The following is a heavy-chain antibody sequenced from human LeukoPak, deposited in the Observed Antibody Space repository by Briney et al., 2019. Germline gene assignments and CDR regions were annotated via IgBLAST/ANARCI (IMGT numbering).Heavy chain of an antibody. V-gene: IGHV5-51*01. CDR2: IYTGDSDT. D-gene: IGHD1-7*01. CDR1: GYRFTWYW. Sequence: RGEALKISLRGSGYRFTWYWLGRVRPVPGKGLEWVGIIYTGDSDTRYSTSFQGQVTISADKSISTAYLQWSSLKASDTAMYYCARPTTRNYVGIWGQGTMVTVSS. J-gene: IGHJ3*02. CDR3: ARPTTRNYVGI.